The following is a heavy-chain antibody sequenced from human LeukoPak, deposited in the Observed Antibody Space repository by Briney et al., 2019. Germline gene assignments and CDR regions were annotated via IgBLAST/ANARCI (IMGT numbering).Heavy chain of an antibody. J-gene: IGHJ6*03. Sequence: GASVTVSCKASGYTFTSYDINWVGQAPGQGLEWMGWMNPNSGNTGHAQKLQGRVTITRNTSISTAYMELSSLRSEDTAVYYCARQSNYDFWSGYSPNYCYMDVWGKGTTVTVSS. CDR1: GYTFTSYD. CDR3: ARQSNYDFWSGYSPNYCYMDV. CDR2: MNPNSGNT. D-gene: IGHD3-3*01. V-gene: IGHV1-8*03.